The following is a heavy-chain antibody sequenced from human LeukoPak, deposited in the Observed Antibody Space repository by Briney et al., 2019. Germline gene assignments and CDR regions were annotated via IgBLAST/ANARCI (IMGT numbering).Heavy chain of an antibody. CDR1: GVSITSNSDY. J-gene: IGHJ4*02. CDR3: ARHFYDSSGYRREYYFDY. Sequence: PSETLSLTCTVSGVSITSNSDYWGWFRQLPGRGLEWIGSVRYSGKTYYNPSLKSRVTMSVDTSKSQFSLKLSSVTAADTAMYFCARHFYDSSGYRREYYFDYWGQGTLVTVSS. D-gene: IGHD3-22*01. V-gene: IGHV4-39*01. CDR2: VRYSGKT.